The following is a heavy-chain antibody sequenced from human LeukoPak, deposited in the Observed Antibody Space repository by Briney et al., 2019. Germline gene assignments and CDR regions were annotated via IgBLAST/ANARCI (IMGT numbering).Heavy chain of an antibody. D-gene: IGHD6-19*01. J-gene: IGHJ4*02. Sequence: SETLSLTCTVSGGSISSYYWSWIRQPPGKGLEWIGYIYYSGSTNYNTSLKSRVTISVDTSKNQFSLKMSSVTAADTAVYYCARVVGSGWYVFDYWGQGTLVTVSS. V-gene: IGHV4-59*08. CDR2: IYYSGST. CDR1: GGSISSYY. CDR3: ARVVGSGWYVFDY.